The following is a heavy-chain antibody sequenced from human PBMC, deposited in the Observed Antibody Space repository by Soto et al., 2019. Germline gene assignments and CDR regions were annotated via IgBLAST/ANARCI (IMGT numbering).Heavy chain of an antibody. V-gene: IGHV3-11*01. CDR2: ISSSGSTI. D-gene: IGHD3-16*02. Sequence: PGGSLRLSCAASGFTFSDYYMSWIRQAPGKGLEWVSYISSSGSTIYYADSVKGRFTISRDNAKNSLYLQMNSLRAEDTAVYYCARVSYPTTVPQTYYDYIWGSYRESLVDYWGQGTLVTVSS. J-gene: IGHJ4*02. CDR1: GFTFSDYY. CDR3: ARVSYPTTVPQTYYDYIWGSYRESLVDY.